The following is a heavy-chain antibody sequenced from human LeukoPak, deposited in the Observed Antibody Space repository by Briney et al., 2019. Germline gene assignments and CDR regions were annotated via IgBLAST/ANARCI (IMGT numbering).Heavy chain of an antibody. CDR1: GGTFSSYA. CDR3: ARSGVILTTPFDY. J-gene: IGHJ4*02. D-gene: IGHD3-9*01. Sequence: SVTVSCKASGGTFSSYAISWVRQAPGQGLEWMGRIIPIFGIANYAQKFQGRVTITADKSTSTAYMELSSLRSEDTAVYYCARSGVILTTPFDYWGQGTLVTVSS. V-gene: IGHV1-69*04. CDR2: IIPIFGIA.